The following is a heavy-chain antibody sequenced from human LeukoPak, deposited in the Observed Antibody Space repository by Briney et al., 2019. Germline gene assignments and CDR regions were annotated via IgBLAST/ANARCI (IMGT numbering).Heavy chain of an antibody. CDR3: ARDRLHYGEYEKTFDY. Sequence: GGSLRLSCAASGFTFSSYEMNWVRQAPGKGLEWVSSISSSSSYIYYADSVKGRFTISRDNAKNSLYLQMNSLRAEDTAVYYCARDRLHYGEYEKTFDYWGQGTLVSVSS. D-gene: IGHD4-17*01. V-gene: IGHV3-21*01. J-gene: IGHJ4*02. CDR2: ISSSSSYI. CDR1: GFTFSSYE.